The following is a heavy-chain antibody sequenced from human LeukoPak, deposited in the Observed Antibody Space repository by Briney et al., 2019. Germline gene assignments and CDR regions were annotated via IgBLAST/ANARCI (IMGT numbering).Heavy chain of an antibody. CDR3: AKDQDGSGSQHLDY. D-gene: IGHD3-10*01. CDR2: ISYDGSNR. V-gene: IGHV3-30*18. CDR1: GFTFSNYG. Sequence: GGSLRLSCAASGFTFSNYGMHWVRQAPGKGLEWVADISYDGSNRYYADSVKGRVTISRENSNNTLYLQMNSLRAVDTAVYYCAKDQDGSGSQHLDYWGQGTLVTVSS. J-gene: IGHJ4*02.